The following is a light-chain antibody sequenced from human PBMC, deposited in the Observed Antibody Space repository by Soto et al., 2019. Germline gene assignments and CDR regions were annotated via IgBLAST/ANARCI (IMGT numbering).Light chain of an antibody. CDR2: DAS. CDR3: LQDYNYPWT. V-gene: IGKV1-5*01. J-gene: IGKJ1*01. CDR1: QSLNRW. Sequence: DIEMRQSPSSLSASVGDRVTITCRASQSLNRWMAWYQQKPGKAPKLLIYDASSLQSGVPSRFRGSGYGTDLTITISSMQTEDFATYYCLQDYNYPWTLGQGTKVDIK.